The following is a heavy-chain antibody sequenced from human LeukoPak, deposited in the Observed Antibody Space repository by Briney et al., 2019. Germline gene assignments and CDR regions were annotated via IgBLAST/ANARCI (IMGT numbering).Heavy chain of an antibody. CDR1: GFNFSSYA. D-gene: IGHD3-10*01. CDR3: AKILASGSGSY. V-gene: IGHV3-23*01. CDR2: IRAGGGDT. J-gene: IGHJ4*02. Sequence: GGALRLSCTASGFNFSSYAMTWVRQAPGKGLDWVSTIRAGGGDTFYSDSVKGRFSISRDNSKNTLILQMDSLRADDTAIYYCAKILASGSGSYWGQGTLVLVSS.